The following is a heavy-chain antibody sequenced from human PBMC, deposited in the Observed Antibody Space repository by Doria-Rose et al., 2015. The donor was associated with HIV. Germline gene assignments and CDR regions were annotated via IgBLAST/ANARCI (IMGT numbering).Heavy chain of an antibody. Sequence: QVQLQESGAGLVKPSETLSLTCAVFGGSFSGYYWSWIRQPPGKGLEWIGEINHSGSTNYTKSLKSRVTISLGTSKNLFSLKLSSVTAADTAVYYCARGLLRGGWNDVDYYYGMDVWGQGTTVTVSS. CDR1: GGSFSGYY. J-gene: IGHJ6*02. CDR3: ARGLLRGGWNDVDYYYGMDV. CDR2: INHSGST. D-gene: IGHD1-1*01. V-gene: IGHV4-34*01.